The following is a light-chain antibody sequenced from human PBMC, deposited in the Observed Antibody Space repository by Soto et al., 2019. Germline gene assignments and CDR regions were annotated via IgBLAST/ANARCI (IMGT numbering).Light chain of an antibody. CDR1: PSVSSSY. CDR2: GAS. V-gene: IGKV3-20*01. J-gene: IGKJ1*01. CDR3: QQYGSSTWT. Sequence: EIVLTQSPGTLSLSPGQRATLSCRASPSVSSSYLAWYQQKPGQAPRLLIYGASSRATGIPDRFSGSGSGTDFTLTISRLEPKDFAVYYCQQYGSSTWTFGQGTKVDIK.